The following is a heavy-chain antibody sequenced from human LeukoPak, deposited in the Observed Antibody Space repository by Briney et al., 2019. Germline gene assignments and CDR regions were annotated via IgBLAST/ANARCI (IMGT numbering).Heavy chain of an antibody. CDR1: GFTFSSYS. Sequence: GGSLRLSCAASGFTFSSYSMNWVRQAPGKGLVWVSSISSSSSYIYYADSVKGRFTISRDNAKNSLYLQMSSLGAEDTAVYYCVRGCGRPSCPYYLDSWGQGALVTVSS. D-gene: IGHD2-21*01. J-gene: IGHJ4*02. CDR3: VRGCGRPSCPYYLDS. V-gene: IGHV3-21*01. CDR2: ISSSSSYI.